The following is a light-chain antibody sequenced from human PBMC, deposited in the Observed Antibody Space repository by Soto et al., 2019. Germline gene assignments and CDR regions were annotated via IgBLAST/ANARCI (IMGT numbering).Light chain of an antibody. Sequence: EIVMTQSPATLSVSPGERATLSCRASQSVSSNLAWYQQKPGQAPRLLIYGASTRATGIPARFSGSGSGTEFTLTISSLQSEDVAVCYCQQYNKCPPYTFGRGTKLEIK. CDR3: QQYNKCPPYT. V-gene: IGKV3-15*01. CDR2: GAS. J-gene: IGKJ2*01. CDR1: QSVSSN.